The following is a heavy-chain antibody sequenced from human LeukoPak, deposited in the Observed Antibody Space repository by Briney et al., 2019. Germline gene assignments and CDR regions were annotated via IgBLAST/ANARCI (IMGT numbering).Heavy chain of an antibody. Sequence: SVKVSCKASGGTFSGYAISWVRQAPGQGLEWMGGIIPIFGTANYAQKFQGRVTMTRNTSISTAYMELSSLRSEDTAVYYCAIIAAARYGLDYWGQGTLVTVSS. CDR2: IIPIFGTA. V-gene: IGHV1-69*05. J-gene: IGHJ4*02. CDR3: AIIAAARYGLDY. D-gene: IGHD6-13*01. CDR1: GGTFSGYA.